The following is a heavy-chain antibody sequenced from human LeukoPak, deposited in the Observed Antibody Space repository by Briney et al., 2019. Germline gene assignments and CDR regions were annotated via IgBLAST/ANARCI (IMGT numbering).Heavy chain of an antibody. CDR1: GGSISSSSYY. V-gene: IGHV4-39*07. CDR2: IYYSGST. J-gene: IGHJ4*02. CDR3: ARVGVGNSYYFDY. D-gene: IGHD4-23*01. Sequence: SETLSLTCTVSGGSISSSSYYWGWIRQPPGKGLEWIGSIYYSGSTYYNPSLKSRVTISVDTSKNQFSLKLSSVTAADTAVYYCARVGVGNSYYFDYWGQGTLVTVSS.